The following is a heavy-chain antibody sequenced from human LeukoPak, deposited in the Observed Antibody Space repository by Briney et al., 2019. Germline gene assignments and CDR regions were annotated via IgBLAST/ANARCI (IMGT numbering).Heavy chain of an antibody. CDR1: GFTVSSNY. V-gene: IGHV3-66*01. D-gene: IGHD4-17*01. CDR2: IYSGGST. Sequence: GGSLRLSCAASGFTVSSNYMSWVRQAPGKGLEWVSVIYSGGSTYYADSAKGRFTISRDNSKNTLYLQMNSLRAEDTAVYYCAREDYGRSRYYYGMDVWGQGTTVTVSS. CDR3: AREDYGRSRYYYGMDV. J-gene: IGHJ6*02.